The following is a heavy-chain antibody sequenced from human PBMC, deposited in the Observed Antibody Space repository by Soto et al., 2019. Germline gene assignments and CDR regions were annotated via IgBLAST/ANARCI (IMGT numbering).Heavy chain of an antibody. CDR3: AKDSGFDSTD. D-gene: IGHD2-2*01. CDR2: LSESGETT. V-gene: IGHV3-23*01. CDR1: GFTFSSSG. Sequence: EVQLLESWGGLVQPGGSLRLSCAASGFTFSSSGMSGVRQAPGRGLEWISGLSESGETTYYADSVKGRFTISRDTSKSTLYLQMNSLRVEDTSVYYCAKDSGFDSTDWGQGTLVTVSS. J-gene: IGHJ4*02.